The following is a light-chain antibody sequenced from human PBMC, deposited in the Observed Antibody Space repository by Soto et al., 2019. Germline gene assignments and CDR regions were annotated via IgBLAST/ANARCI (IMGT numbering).Light chain of an antibody. CDR1: QSLEYSDGKTY. CDR3: MQDGHWPWT. V-gene: IGKV2-30*01. Sequence: DVVMTQSPLSLPVTLGQPASISCTSSQSLEYSDGKTYLNWFLQRPGQSPRRLIYKVSNRDSGVPDRFSGSGSGTDFTLKISRVEAEDVGIYYCMQDGHWPWTFGQGTKVDIK. CDR2: KVS. J-gene: IGKJ1*01.